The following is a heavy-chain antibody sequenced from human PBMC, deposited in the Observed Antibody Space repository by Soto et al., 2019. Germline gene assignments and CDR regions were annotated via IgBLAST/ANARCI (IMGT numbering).Heavy chain of an antibody. Sequence: PGGSLRLSCAASGFTFSSYRMNWVRQAPGKGLEWGSSISSSSSYIYYADSVKGRFTISRDNAKNSLYLQMNSLRAEDTAVYYCARESGYTLERPVVWGQGTTVTVSS. V-gene: IGHV3-21*01. J-gene: IGHJ6*02. CDR2: ISSSSSYI. CDR3: ARESGYTLERPVV. D-gene: IGHD6-13*01. CDR1: GFTFSSYR.